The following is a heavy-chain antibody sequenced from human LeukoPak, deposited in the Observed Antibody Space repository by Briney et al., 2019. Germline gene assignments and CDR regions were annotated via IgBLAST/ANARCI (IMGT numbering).Heavy chain of an antibody. D-gene: IGHD3-10*01. CDR3: ATYLFRGDTHYFDY. V-gene: IGHV4-59*01. J-gene: IGHJ4*02. CDR2: IHYSGST. CDR1: GGSISSYY. Sequence: SETLSLTCTVSGGSISSYYWSWIRQPPGKGLEWMAYIHYSGSTNYNPSLKSRVTISLDTSKNLFSLKLSSVTAADTAVYYCATYLFRGDTHYFDYWGQGIVVTVSS.